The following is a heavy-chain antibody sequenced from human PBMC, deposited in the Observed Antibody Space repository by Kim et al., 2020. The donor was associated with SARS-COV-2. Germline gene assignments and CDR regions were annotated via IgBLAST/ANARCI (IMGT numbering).Heavy chain of an antibody. CDR2: ISWNSGSI. CDR1: GFTFDDYA. CDR3: AKGTQLVPRYSLDY. J-gene: IGHJ4*02. Sequence: GGSLRLSCAASGFTFDDYAMHWVRQAPGKGLEWVSGISWNSGSIGYADSVKGRFTISRDNAKNSLYLQMNSLRAEDTALYYCAKGTQLVPRYSLDYWGQG. V-gene: IGHV3-9*01. D-gene: IGHD6-13*01.